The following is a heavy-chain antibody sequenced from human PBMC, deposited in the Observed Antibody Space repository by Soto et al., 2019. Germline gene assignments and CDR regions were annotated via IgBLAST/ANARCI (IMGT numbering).Heavy chain of an antibody. CDR1: GGTFSSYA. D-gene: IGHD2-21*02. Sequence: QVQLVQSGAEVKKPGSSVKVSCKASGGTFSSYAISWVRQAPGQGLEWLGGIIPIFGTANYAQKFQARVTITVDESASTAYMELSSLRSEDTAVYYCVRDGGMTAAFFDYLGQGALVTVSS. V-gene: IGHV1-69*01. J-gene: IGHJ4*02. CDR2: IIPIFGTA. CDR3: VRDGGMTAAFFDY.